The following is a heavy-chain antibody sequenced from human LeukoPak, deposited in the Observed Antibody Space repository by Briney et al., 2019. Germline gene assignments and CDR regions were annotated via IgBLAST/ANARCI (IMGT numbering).Heavy chain of an antibody. CDR3: ARLVGRVAVAGTVRYFDL. CDR1: GYSFTGYW. Sequence: GESLKISCKGSGYSFTGYWIGWVRQMPGKGLEWMGIIYPDDSDTRYSPSFQGQVTISADKSITTAYLQWSSLKASDTAMYYCARLVGRVAVAGTVRYFDLWGRGTPVTVSS. V-gene: IGHV5-51*01. D-gene: IGHD6-19*01. J-gene: IGHJ2*01. CDR2: IYPDDSDT.